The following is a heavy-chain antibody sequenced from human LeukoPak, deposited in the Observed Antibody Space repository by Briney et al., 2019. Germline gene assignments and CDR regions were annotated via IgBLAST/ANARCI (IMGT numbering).Heavy chain of an antibody. CDR2: ISSSGSTI. CDR3: ARSLPPDYGGNSAFFNYYYYYGMDV. J-gene: IGHJ6*02. D-gene: IGHD4-23*01. CDR1: GFTFSSYE. V-gene: IGHV3-48*03. Sequence: PGGSLRLSCAASGFTFSSYEMNWVRQAPGKGLEWVSYISSSGSTIYYADSVKGRFTISRDNAKNSLYLQVNSLRAEDTAVYYCARSLPPDYGGNSAFFNYYYYYGMDVWGQGTTVTVSS.